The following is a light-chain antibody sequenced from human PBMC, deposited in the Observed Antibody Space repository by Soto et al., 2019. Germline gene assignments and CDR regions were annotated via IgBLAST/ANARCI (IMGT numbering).Light chain of an antibody. CDR2: DAS. Sequence: EIVMTQSPATLSVSPGERAIVSCRASQSVSSNLAWYQQKLGQAPRLLIYDASTRATGIPARFSGSGSGTEFTLTISSLQSEDFAVYYCQQYNDWPPFTFGPGTKVDIK. CDR1: QSVSSN. V-gene: IGKV3-15*01. J-gene: IGKJ3*01. CDR3: QQYNDWPPFT.